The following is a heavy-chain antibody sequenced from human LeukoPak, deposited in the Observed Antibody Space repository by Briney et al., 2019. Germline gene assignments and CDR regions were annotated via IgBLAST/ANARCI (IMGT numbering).Heavy chain of an antibody. CDR2: SRNKVNIYTT. D-gene: IGHD3-10*01. V-gene: IGHV3-72*01. CDR1: GFTFSDHY. Sequence: GGSLRLSCAASGFTFSDHYMDWVRQAPGKGLEWVGRSRNKVNIYTTEYAASVKGRFTISRDGSQNSLYLQMNSLRVEDTAVYYCARDMGYWGQGTLVTVSS. J-gene: IGHJ4*02. CDR3: ARDMGY.